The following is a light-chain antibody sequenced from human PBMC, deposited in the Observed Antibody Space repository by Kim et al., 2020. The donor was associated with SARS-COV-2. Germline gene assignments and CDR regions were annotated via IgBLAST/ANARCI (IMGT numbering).Light chain of an antibody. CDR3: QKYNTVPPT. CDR2: AAS. J-gene: IGKJ3*01. CDR1: QDITDY. Sequence: DIQMTQSPSSLSASVGDRVTITCRASQDITDYLAWYQQRPGKVPQLLIYAASLLQSGVPSRFRGSGSGTDFTLTITSLQPEDIGTYYCQKYNTVPPTFGPGTKVDIK. V-gene: IGKV1-27*01.